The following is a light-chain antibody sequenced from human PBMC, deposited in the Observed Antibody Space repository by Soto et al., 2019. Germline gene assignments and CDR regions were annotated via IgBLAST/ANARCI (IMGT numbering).Light chain of an antibody. CDR1: HSVSSSY. Sequence: EIVLTQSPGTLSLSPGERATLSCRASHSVSSSYLAWYQQKPGQAPSLLIYGASNRATGIPDRFSGSGSGTDFNLTISRLEPEDFAVYYFQQYDSSPRTVGQGTKVEI. CDR3: QQYDSSPRT. CDR2: GAS. V-gene: IGKV3-20*01. J-gene: IGKJ1*01.